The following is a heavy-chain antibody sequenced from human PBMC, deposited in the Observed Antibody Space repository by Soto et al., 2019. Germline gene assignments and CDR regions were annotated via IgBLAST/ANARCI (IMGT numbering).Heavy chain of an antibody. CDR1: GYTFTIYG. V-gene: IGHV1-18*04. D-gene: IGHD3-16*01. CDR2: ISAYNGHT. CDR3: ARDFGRLWFDP. J-gene: IGHJ5*02. Sequence: GASVKVSCKASGYTFTIYGINWVRQAPGQGLEWMGWISAYNGHTNYPQKFQDRVTLTTDTSTSTAYMELRSLRSDDTAVYYCARDFGRLWFDPWGQGTLVTVSS.